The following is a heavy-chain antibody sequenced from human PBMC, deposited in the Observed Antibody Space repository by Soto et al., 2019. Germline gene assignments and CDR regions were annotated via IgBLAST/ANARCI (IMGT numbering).Heavy chain of an antibody. D-gene: IGHD6-13*01. CDR1: GFSLSTSGVG. Sequence: QITLKESGPTLVKPTQTLTLTCTFSGFSLSTSGVGVGWIRQPPGKALEWLALIYWDDDKRYSPSLKGRPTITKDTSKHQVVLTMTNMDPVDTATYYCAHKQSWGAGNYYGMDVWGQGTTVTVSS. CDR2: IYWDDDK. CDR3: AHKQSWGAGNYYGMDV. V-gene: IGHV2-5*02. J-gene: IGHJ6*02.